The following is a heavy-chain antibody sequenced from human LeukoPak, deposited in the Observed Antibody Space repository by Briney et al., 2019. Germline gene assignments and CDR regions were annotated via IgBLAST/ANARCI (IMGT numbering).Heavy chain of an antibody. V-gene: IGHV1-8*01. CDR3: ARKKDYYDSSGYYFVAFDI. CDR2: MNPNSGNT. Sequence: GASVKVSCKASGYTFTSYDIHWVRQATGQGLEWMGWMNPNSGNTGYAQKFQGRVTMTRNTSISTAYMELSSLRSEDTAVYYCARKKDYYDSSGYYFVAFDIWGQGTMVTVSS. J-gene: IGHJ3*02. CDR1: GYTFTSYD. D-gene: IGHD3-22*01.